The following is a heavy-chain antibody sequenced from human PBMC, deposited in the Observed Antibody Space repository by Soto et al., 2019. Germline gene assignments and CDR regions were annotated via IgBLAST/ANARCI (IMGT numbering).Heavy chain of an antibody. CDR1: GGSISSGGYY. J-gene: IGHJ4*02. CDR3: ARESIAARGGGLDY. Sequence: KSSETLSLTCTVSGGSISSGGYYWSWIRQHPGKGLEWIGYIYYSGSTYYNPSLKSRVTISVDTSKNQFSLKLSSVTAADTAVYYCARESIAARGGGLDYWGQGTLVTVS. CDR2: IYYSGST. D-gene: IGHD6-6*01. V-gene: IGHV4-31*03.